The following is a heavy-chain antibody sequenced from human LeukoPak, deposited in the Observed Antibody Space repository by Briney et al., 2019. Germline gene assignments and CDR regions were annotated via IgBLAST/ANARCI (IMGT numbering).Heavy chain of an antibody. Sequence: GGSLRLSCAASGFTFSSYWMSWVRQAPGKGLEWVANIKQDGSEKYYVDSVKGRFTISRDNAKNSLYLQMNSLRAEDTAAYYCAREGGIVDRYGMDVWGKGTTVTVSS. D-gene: IGHD1-26*01. V-gene: IGHV3-7*03. CDR2: IKQDGSEK. CDR1: GFTFSSYW. J-gene: IGHJ6*04. CDR3: AREGGIVDRYGMDV.